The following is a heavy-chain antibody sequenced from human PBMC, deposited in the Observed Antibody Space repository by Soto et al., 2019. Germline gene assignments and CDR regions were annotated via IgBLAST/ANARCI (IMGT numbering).Heavy chain of an antibody. J-gene: IGHJ4*02. Sequence: QVQLVESGGGVVQPGRSLRLSCAASGFTFSSYGMHWVRQAPGKGLAWVAVISYDGSNKYYADSVKGRFTISRDNSKNTLYLQMNSLRAEDTAVYYCAKAITGGGYSGYDSDYFDYWGPGTLVTVSS. D-gene: IGHD5-12*01. V-gene: IGHV3-30*18. CDR3: AKAITGGGYSGYDSDYFDY. CDR2: ISYDGSNK. CDR1: GFTFSSYG.